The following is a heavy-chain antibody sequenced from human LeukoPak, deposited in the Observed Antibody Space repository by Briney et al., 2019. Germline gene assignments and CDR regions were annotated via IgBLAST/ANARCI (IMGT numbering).Heavy chain of an antibody. D-gene: IGHD5-24*01. CDR2: ISAYNGNT. CDR1: GYTFIGYY. CDR3: ARGPSTTWLQSLVDY. V-gene: IGHV1-18*04. Sequence: ASVKVSCKTSGYTFIGYYMHWVRQAPGQGLEWMGWISAYNGNTNYAQKLQGRVTMTTDASTSTAYMELRSLRSDDTAVYYCARGPSTTWLQSLVDYWGQGTLVTVSS. J-gene: IGHJ4*02.